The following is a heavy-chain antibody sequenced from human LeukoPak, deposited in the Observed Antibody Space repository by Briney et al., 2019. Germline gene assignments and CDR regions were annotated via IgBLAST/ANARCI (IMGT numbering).Heavy chain of an antibody. Sequence: ASVKVSCKASGYTFTGYYMHWVRQAPGQGLEWMGWINPNSGGTNYAQKFQGRVTMTRDTSISTAYMELSRLRSDDTAVYYCARGPGLIQLWLNWFDPWGQGTLVTVSS. V-gene: IGHV1-2*02. J-gene: IGHJ5*02. D-gene: IGHD5-18*01. CDR2: INPNSGGT. CDR1: GYTFTGYY. CDR3: ARGPGLIQLWLNWFDP.